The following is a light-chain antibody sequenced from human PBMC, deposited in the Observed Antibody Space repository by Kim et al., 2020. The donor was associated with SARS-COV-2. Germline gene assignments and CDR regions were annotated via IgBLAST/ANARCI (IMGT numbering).Light chain of an antibody. Sequence: LSPGERPTLSCWANQSVITTLAWYEHKSGQAPRHLIFGATNSASGIPDRFSGSGSGTDFTLTNSRLEPEEFARYYCQQYGSSPLTFGGGTKVDIK. V-gene: IGKV3-20*01. CDR3: QQYGSSPLT. J-gene: IGKJ4*01. CDR1: QSVITT. CDR2: GAT.